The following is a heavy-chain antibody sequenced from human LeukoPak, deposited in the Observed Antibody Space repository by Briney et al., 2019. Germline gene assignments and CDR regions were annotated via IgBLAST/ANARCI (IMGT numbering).Heavy chain of an antibody. J-gene: IGHJ4*02. V-gene: IGHV1-8*01. CDR1: GYTFTGYD. D-gene: IGHD1-26*01. Sequence: ASVKVSCMASGYTFTGYDINWVRQATGQGLEWMGWMNPNSGDTGSPQKFQGRVTMTRNTAISTAYMELSSLRSEDTAVYYCAIPMAYMQWELLGGPFDYWGQGTLVTVSS. CDR3: AIPMAYMQWELLGGPFDY. CDR2: MNPNSGDT.